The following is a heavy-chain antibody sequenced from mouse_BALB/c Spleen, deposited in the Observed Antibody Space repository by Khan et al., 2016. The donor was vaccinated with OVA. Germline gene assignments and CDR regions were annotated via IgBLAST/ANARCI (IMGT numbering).Heavy chain of an antibody. J-gene: IGHJ2*01. D-gene: IGHD1-1*01. CDR2: ISYSGDT. Sequence: QLEESGPGLVKPSQSLSLTCTVTGNSITSGYAWNWIRQFPGNKLEWMGYISYSGDTSYIPSLKSRISITRDTSKNQFFLQLNSVTTEDTATYYCARGNYYGYYFDYWGQGTTLTVSS. CDR3: ARGNYYGYYFDY. V-gene: IGHV3-2*02. CDR1: GNSITSGYA.